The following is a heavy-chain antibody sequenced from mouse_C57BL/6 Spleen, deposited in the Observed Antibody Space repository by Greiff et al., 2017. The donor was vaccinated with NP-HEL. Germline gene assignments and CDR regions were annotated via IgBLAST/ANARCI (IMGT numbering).Heavy chain of an antibody. CDR1: GYSITSGYY. D-gene: IGHD2-2*01. J-gene: IGHJ2*01. CDR3: AREGGYDRYFDY. V-gene: IGHV3-6*01. Sequence: EVKLVESGPGLVKPSQSLSLTCSVTGYSITSGYYWNWIRQFPGNKLEWMGYISYDGSNNYNPSLKNRISITRDTSKNQFFLKLNSVTTEDTATYYCAREGGYDRYFDYWGQGTTLTVSS. CDR2: ISYDGSN.